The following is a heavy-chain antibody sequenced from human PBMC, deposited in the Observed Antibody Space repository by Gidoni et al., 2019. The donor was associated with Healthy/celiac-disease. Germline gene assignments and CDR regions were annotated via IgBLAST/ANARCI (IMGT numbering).Heavy chain of an antibody. D-gene: IGHD2-2*01. CDR2: IYYSGST. CDR1: CCSISRSRYY. Sequence: LPLQESGPGLVTPSEPLSLPCPVSCCSISRSRYYLVWIRPPPGQGLEWIGSIYYSGSTYYNPSLKSRVTISVDTSKNQFSLKLSSVTAADTAVYYCARHGGGIVGVPAPELTYGYFDLWGRGTLVTVSS. CDR3: ARHGGGIVGVPAPELTYGYFDL. J-gene: IGHJ2*01. V-gene: IGHV4-39*01.